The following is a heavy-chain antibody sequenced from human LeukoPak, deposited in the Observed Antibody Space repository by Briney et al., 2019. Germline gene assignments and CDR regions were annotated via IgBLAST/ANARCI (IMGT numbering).Heavy chain of an antibody. J-gene: IGHJ6*02. CDR3: AKDLQWGDYYYGMDV. CDR1: GFTFSTYA. D-gene: IGHD1-26*01. Sequence: QPGGSLRLSCAASGFTFSTYAMSWVRQAPGKGLEWVSAISGSGGSTYHADSVKGRFTISRDNSKNTLYLQMNSLSAEDTAVYYCAKDLQWGDYYYGMDVWGQGTTVTVSS. CDR2: ISGSGGST. V-gene: IGHV3-23*01.